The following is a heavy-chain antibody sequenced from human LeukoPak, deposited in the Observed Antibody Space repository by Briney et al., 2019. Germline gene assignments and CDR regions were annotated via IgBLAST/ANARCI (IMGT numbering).Heavy chain of an antibody. J-gene: IGHJ4*02. Sequence: GGSLRLSCAASGFTFSSYGMHWVRQAPGKGLEWVAVIWYDGSNRYYADSVKGRFTISRDNSKNTLYLQMNSLRAEDTAVYYCARGRGSGSYQYFDYWGQGTLVTVSS. V-gene: IGHV3-33*01. CDR2: IWYDGSNR. CDR3: ARGRGSGSYQYFDY. CDR1: GFTFSSYG. D-gene: IGHD3-10*01.